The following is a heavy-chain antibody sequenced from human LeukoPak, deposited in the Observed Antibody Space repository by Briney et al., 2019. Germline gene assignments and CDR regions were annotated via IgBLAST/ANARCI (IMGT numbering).Heavy chain of an antibody. D-gene: IGHD6-13*01. Sequence: GGSLRLSCAASGFTFNTYAMSWVRQAPGKGLEWVSAISGSGGSTYYADSVKGRFTISRDNSKNTLYLQMNSLRAEDTAVYYCAKAHSRYYFDYWGQGTLVTVSS. CDR3: AKAHSRYYFDY. CDR2: ISGSGGST. J-gene: IGHJ4*02. V-gene: IGHV3-23*01. CDR1: GFTFNTYA.